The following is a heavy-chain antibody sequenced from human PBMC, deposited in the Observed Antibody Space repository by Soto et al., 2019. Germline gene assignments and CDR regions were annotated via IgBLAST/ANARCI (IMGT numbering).Heavy chain of an antibody. CDR2: IVVGSGNT. J-gene: IGHJ4*02. Sequence: QMQLVQSGPEVKKPGTSVKVSCKASGFSFTRSAIQWVRQARGQHLEWIGWIVVGSGNTKYAQKFQERVIITSDKSTSTAYMELSSLRADDTAVYYGWAEIDDYEDDNFWGQGTLVTVSS. D-gene: IGHD4-17*01. V-gene: IGHV1-58*02. CDR3: WAEIDDYEDDNF. CDR1: GFSFTRSA.